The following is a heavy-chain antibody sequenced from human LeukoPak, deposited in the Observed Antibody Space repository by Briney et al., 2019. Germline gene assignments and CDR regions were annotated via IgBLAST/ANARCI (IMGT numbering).Heavy chain of an antibody. Sequence: GGSLRLSCAASGFTFSSYAMSWVRQAPGKGLEWVSAISGSGGSTYYADSVKGRFTISRDNSKNTLYLQMNSLRAEDTAVYYCAKDLSPWELLPLDAFDIWGQGTMVTVSS. J-gene: IGHJ3*02. CDR1: GFTFSSYA. D-gene: IGHD1-26*01. CDR2: ISGSGGST. CDR3: AKDLSPWELLPLDAFDI. V-gene: IGHV3-23*01.